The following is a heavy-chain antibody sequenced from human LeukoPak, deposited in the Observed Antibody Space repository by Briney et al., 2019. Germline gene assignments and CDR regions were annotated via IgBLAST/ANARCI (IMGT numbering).Heavy chain of an antibody. CDR3: AKGHCSGTTCYGWFDP. CDR1: GFTFSNYA. D-gene: IGHD2-2*01. CDR2: IDGSGGST. V-gene: IGHV3-23*01. Sequence: GGSLRLSCAASGFTFSNYAMSWVRQAPGKGLEWISSIDGSGGSTNYPDSVKGRFTISRDNSKNTLYLQMNSLRADDTAVYYCAKGHCSGTTCYGWFDPWGQGTLVTVSS. J-gene: IGHJ5*01.